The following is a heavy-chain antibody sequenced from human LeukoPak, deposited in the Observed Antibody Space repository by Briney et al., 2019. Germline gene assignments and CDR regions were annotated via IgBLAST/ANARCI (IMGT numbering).Heavy chain of an antibody. CDR3: ARDRGGEVPLGY. CDR2: VSTGSNYI. D-gene: IGHD3-16*01. J-gene: IGHJ4*02. Sequence: PGGSLRLSCTASGFTFSSYSLNWVRQAPGKGLEWVSSVSTGSNYIYYADSVKGRFTISRDNDKNSLYLQMNSLRVEDTAVYYCARDRGGEVPLGYWGQGTLVTVSS. CDR1: GFTFSSYS. V-gene: IGHV3-21*01.